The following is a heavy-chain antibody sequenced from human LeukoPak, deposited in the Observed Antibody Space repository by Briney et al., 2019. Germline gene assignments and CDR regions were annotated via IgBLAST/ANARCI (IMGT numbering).Heavy chain of an antibody. CDR1: GGSISSSSYY. CDR3: ARDKSCDY. J-gene: IGHJ4*02. V-gene: IGHV4-39*07. D-gene: IGHD3-10*01. Sequence: TSETLSLTCPVSGGSISSSSYYWGWIRQPPGKGLEWIGSIYYSGSTYYNPSLKSRVTISVDTSKNQFSLKLSSVTAADTAVYYCARDKSCDYWGQGTLVTVSS. CDR2: IYYSGST.